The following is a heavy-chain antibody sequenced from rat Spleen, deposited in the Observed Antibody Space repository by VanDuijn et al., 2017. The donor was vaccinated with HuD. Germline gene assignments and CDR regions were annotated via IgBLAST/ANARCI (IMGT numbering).Heavy chain of an antibody. CDR3: ARGVNFYYVMDA. CDR2: ITYDGSST. D-gene: IGHD1-10*01. CDR1: GFTFSNYD. Sequence: EVQLVESGGGLVQPGRSLKLSCAASGFTFSNYDMAWVRQAPTKGLEWVATITYDGSSTYYRDSVKGRFTISRDNAKSTLYLQMNSLRSEDTATYYCARGVNFYYVMDAWGQGASVTVSS. J-gene: IGHJ4*01. V-gene: IGHV5-29*01.